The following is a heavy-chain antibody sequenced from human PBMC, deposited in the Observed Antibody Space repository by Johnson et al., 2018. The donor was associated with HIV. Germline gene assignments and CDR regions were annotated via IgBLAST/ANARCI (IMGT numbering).Heavy chain of an antibody. CDR3: ARDETYRRYALTAFDV. V-gene: IGHV3-25*05. CDR1: QFTFSSYY. J-gene: IGHJ3*01. D-gene: IGHD1-14*01. CDR2: VNPIGGNT. Sequence: QLVESGGGLAKPAWSPRLSCAASQFTFSSYYMNCVRQAPGNGLDLVGQVNPIGGNTYFINSVKGRFTISSDNAQNSLHLQMHRLRAEDTAVYYCARDETYRRYALTAFDVWGQGTVVAVSS.